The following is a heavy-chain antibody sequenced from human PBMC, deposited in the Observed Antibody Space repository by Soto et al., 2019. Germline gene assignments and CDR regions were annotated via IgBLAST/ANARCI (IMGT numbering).Heavy chain of an antibody. Sequence: ASVKVSCKASGYTFTGYDINWVRQATGQGLEWMGWMNPNSGNTGYAQKFQGRVTMTRNTSISTAYMELSSLRSEDTAVYYCARGFPPYSSGWYYFDYWGQGTLVTVSS. J-gene: IGHJ4*02. V-gene: IGHV1-8*01. CDR1: GYTFTGYD. CDR2: MNPNSGNT. CDR3: ARGFPPYSSGWYYFDY. D-gene: IGHD6-19*01.